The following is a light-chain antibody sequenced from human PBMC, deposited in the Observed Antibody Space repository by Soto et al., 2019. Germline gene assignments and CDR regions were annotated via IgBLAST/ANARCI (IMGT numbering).Light chain of an antibody. Sequence: QSALTQPASVSGSPGQSITISCTGTSSDVGGYNYGSWYQQHPGKAPKLMIYDVSNRPSGVSNRFSGAKSGNTASLTISGLQAEDEADYYCSSYTSSLYVFGTGTKLTVL. CDR2: DVS. CDR1: SSDVGGYNY. V-gene: IGLV2-14*01. CDR3: SSYTSSLYV. J-gene: IGLJ1*01.